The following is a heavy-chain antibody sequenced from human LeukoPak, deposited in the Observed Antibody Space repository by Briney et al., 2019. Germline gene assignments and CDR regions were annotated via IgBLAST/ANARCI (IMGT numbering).Heavy chain of an antibody. CDR2: IYHSGST. J-gene: IGHJ4*02. V-gene: IGHV4-30-2*01. CDR1: GGSISSGGYY. D-gene: IGHD3-16*01. CDR3: ARDSIGGFPDY. Sequence: PSETLSLTCTVSGGSISSGGYYWSWIRQPPGKGLEWIGYIYHSGSTYYNPSLKSRVTISVDRSKNQFSLKLSSVTAADTAVYYCARDSIGGFPDYWGQGTLVTVSS.